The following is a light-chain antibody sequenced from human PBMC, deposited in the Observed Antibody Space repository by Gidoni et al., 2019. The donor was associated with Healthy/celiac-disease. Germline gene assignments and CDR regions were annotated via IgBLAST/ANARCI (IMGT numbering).Light chain of an antibody. CDR2: GAS. CDR3: QQYNNWQYT. CDR1: QSVSSN. Sequence: EIVMTHSPATLSVSPGERATLSCRASQSVSSNLAWYQQKPGQAPRLLIYGASTRATGIPARFSGSGSGTEFTLTISSLQSEDFAVYYCQQYNNWQYTFGQXTKLEIK. J-gene: IGKJ2*01. V-gene: IGKV3-15*01.